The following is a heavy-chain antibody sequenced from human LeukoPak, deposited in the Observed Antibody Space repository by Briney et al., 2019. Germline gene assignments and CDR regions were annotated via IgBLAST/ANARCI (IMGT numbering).Heavy chain of an antibody. D-gene: IGHD5-12*01. CDR2: IYYSGST. J-gene: IGHJ3*02. CDR1: GGSISSSSYY. V-gene: IGHV4-39*01. CDR3: ASNRVASDAFDI. Sequence: PSETLSLTWTVSGGSISSSSYYWGWIRQPPGKGLEWIGSIYYSGSTYYNPSLKSRVTISVDTSKNQFSLKLSSVTAADTAVYYCASNRVASDAFDIWGQGTMVTVSS.